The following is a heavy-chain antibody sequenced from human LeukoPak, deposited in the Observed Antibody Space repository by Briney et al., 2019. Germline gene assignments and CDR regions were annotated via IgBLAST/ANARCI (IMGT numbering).Heavy chain of an antibody. V-gene: IGHV3-11*01. Sequence: GGSLRLSCAASGFTFSDYYMSWIRQAPGKGLEWVSYISSSGSTIYYADSVKGRFTIFRDNAKNSLYLQMNSLRAEDTAVYYCARDMGYYDSSGYYPTTDYWGQGTLVTVSS. J-gene: IGHJ4*02. CDR3: ARDMGYYDSSGYYPTTDY. CDR1: GFTFSDYY. D-gene: IGHD3-22*01. CDR2: ISSSGSTI.